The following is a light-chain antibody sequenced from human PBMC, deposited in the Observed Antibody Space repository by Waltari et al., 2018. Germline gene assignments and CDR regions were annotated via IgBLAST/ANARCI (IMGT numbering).Light chain of an antibody. J-gene: IGKJ4*01. V-gene: IGKV1-9*01. CDR1: QAINSY. CDR3: QQLITYPLT. CDR2: AVS. Sequence: DIQLTQSPSFLSASVGDTVTIPCRASQAINSYLGWYQLRPGEAPKFLISAVSTLQSGVPSRFSGSGSGKHFTLTITSLQPEDFATYYCQQLITYPLTFGGGTKVEIK.